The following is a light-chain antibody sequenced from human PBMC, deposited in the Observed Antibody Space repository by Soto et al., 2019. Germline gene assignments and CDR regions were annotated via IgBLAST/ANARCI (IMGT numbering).Light chain of an antibody. J-gene: IGKJ1*01. CDR3: QQYGSSPRT. Sequence: EIVLTQSPGTLSLSPGESATLSFRASQSVRSSYLAWYQQTPGQTPRLLIYAASSRATGIPDRFSGSGSGTDSSLTISRLEAEDFAVYYCQQYGSSPRTFGQGTKVDIK. CDR1: QSVRSSY. CDR2: AAS. V-gene: IGKV3-20*01.